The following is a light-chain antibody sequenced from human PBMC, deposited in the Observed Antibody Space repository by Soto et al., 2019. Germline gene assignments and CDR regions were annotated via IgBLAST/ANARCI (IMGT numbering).Light chain of an antibody. Sequence: IVMTQSPATLSVSPGERVTLSCTASQSVISHVAWYQQXPGQAPRLLLYGASTRATGIPARFSGSGSGTEFILTISSVASEDFAIYYCQQHNDWPTFGQGTRLEIK. CDR3: QQHNDWPT. V-gene: IGKV3-15*01. J-gene: IGKJ5*01. CDR2: GAS. CDR1: QSVISH.